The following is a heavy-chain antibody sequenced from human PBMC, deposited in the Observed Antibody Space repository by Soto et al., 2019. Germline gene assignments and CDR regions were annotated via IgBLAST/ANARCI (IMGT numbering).Heavy chain of an antibody. D-gene: IGHD6-19*01. J-gene: IGHJ5*02. CDR1: GYTFTSYY. V-gene: IGHV1-46*01. Sequence: ASVKVSCKASGYTFTSYYMHWLRQAPGQGLEWMGIINPSGGSTSYAQKFQGRVTMTRDTSTSTVYMELSSLRSEDTAVYYCARSPPSLAVAGMSDWFDPWGQGTLVTVSS. CDR3: ARSPPSLAVAGMSDWFDP. CDR2: INPSGGST.